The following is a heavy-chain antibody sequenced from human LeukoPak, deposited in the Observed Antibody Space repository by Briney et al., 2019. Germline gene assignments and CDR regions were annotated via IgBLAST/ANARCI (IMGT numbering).Heavy chain of an antibody. CDR2: ISGSGGST. CDR1: GFTFSSYA. CDR3: AWFMVSFRYGSGSYG. V-gene: IGHV3-23*01. Sequence: GGSLRLSCAASGFTFSSYAMSWVRQAPGKGLEWVLAISGSGGSTYYADSVKGRFTISRDNSKNTLYLQMNSLRAEDTAVYYCAWFMVSFRYGSGSYGWGQGTLVTVSS. J-gene: IGHJ4*02. D-gene: IGHD3-10*01.